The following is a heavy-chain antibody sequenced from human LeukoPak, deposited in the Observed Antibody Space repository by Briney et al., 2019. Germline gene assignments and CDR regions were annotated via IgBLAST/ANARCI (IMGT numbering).Heavy chain of an antibody. CDR1: GGSIRSYY. CDR2: IYYSGST. CDR3: AREGPDYYDSSGYFDY. V-gene: IGHV4-59*01. J-gene: IGHJ4*02. D-gene: IGHD3-22*01. Sequence: SETLSLTCTVSGGSIRSYYWSWIRQPPGKGLEWIGYIYYSGSTYYNPSLRSRVTISVDTSKNQFSLKLSSVTAADTAVYYCAREGPDYYDSSGYFDYWGQGTLVTVSS.